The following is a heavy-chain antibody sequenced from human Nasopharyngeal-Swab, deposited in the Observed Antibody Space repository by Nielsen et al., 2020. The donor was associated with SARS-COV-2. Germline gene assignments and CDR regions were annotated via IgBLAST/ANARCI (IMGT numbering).Heavy chain of an antibody. Sequence: WIRQPPGKGLEWIGYLYYGGKIFYNPSLKSRVSISVDTSKNQFSLELNSVTAADTAVYHCARLTCRSTSCLGANWFDPWGQGTLVTVSS. CDR2: LYYGGKI. CDR3: ARLTCRSTSCLGANWFDP. D-gene: IGHD2-2*01. V-gene: IGHV4-31*02. J-gene: IGHJ5*02.